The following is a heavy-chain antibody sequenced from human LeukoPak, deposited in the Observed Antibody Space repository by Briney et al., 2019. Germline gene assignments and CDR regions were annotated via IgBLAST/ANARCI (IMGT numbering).Heavy chain of an antibody. J-gene: IGHJ5*02. CDR2: INHSGST. V-gene: IGHV4-34*01. D-gene: IGHD6-19*01. Sequence: PSETLSLTCAVYGGSFSGYYWSWIRQPLGKGLEWIGEINHSGSTNYNPSLKSRVTISVDTSKNQFSLKLSSVTAADTAVYYCARGSSSGWSRYNWFDPWGQGTLVTVSS. CDR3: ARGSSSGWSRYNWFDP. CDR1: GGSFSGYY.